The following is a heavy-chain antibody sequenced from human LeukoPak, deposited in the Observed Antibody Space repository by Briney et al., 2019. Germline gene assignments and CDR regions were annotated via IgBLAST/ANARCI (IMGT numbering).Heavy chain of an antibody. Sequence: PSETLSLTCTVSGGSVSSGSYYWSWIRQPPGKGLEWIGYIHYSGSTNYNPSLKSRVTISVDTSKNQFSLKLSSVTAADTAVYYCARGLLTIRGSYWDFIFDYWGQGTLVTVSS. CDR3: ARGLLTIRGSYWDFIFDY. CDR2: IHYSGST. V-gene: IGHV4-61*01. J-gene: IGHJ4*02. D-gene: IGHD1-26*01. CDR1: GGSVSSGSYY.